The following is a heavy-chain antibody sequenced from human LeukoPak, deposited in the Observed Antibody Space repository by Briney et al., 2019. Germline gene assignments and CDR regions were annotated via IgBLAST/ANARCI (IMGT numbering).Heavy chain of an antibody. D-gene: IGHD1-7*01. CDR1: GGSISSGGYY. CDR2: IYYSGST. V-gene: IGHV4-31*03. Sequence: SETLSLTCTVSGGSISSGGYYWSWIRQHPGKGLEWIGYIYYSGSTYYNPSLKSRVTISVDTSKNQFSLKLSSVTAADTAVYYCARVSDLSGTTGFDYWGQGTLVTVSS. J-gene: IGHJ4*02. CDR3: ARVSDLSGTTGFDY.